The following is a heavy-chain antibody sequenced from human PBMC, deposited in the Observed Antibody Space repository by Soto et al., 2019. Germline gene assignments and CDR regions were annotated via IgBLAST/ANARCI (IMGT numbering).Heavy chain of an antibody. Sequence: PSETLSLTCTVSGASIRNYYWSWIRQPPGKGLEWIGYVYYSVSTNYKPSLKRRVTISVDMSKNHFSLKLASVTAADTAVYYCARDTATGFGSYSYGLDVWGQGTTVTVSS. D-gene: IGHD3-9*01. CDR1: GASIRNYY. CDR3: ARDTATGFGSYSYGLDV. J-gene: IGHJ6*02. V-gene: IGHV4-59*01. CDR2: VYYSVST.